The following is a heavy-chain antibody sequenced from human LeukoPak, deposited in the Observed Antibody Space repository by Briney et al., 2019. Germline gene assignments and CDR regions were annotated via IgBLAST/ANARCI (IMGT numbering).Heavy chain of an antibody. J-gene: IGHJ3*02. CDR2: ISWNSGSI. CDR1: GFTFDDYA. D-gene: IGHD6-19*01. Sequence: GGSLRLSCAASGFTFDDYAMHWVRQAPGKGLEWVSGISWNSGSIGYADSVKGRFTISRDNAKNSLYLQMNSLRAEDTALYYCAKTGSSGWSSDDDAFDIWGQGTMVTVSS. V-gene: IGHV3-9*01. CDR3: AKTGSSGWSSDDDAFDI.